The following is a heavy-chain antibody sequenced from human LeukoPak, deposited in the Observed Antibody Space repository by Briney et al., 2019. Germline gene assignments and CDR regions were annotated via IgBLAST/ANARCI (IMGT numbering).Heavy chain of an antibody. Sequence: GGSLRLSCAASGFTFSSYAMSWARQAPGKGLGWVSAISGSGGSTFYADSVKGRFTISRDHSKNTLYLQMNSLRAEDTAVYYCAKVSARYIVVVPAARYFDYWGQGTLVTVSS. CDR2: ISGSGGST. D-gene: IGHD2-2*01. J-gene: IGHJ4*02. CDR3: AKVSARYIVVVPAARYFDY. V-gene: IGHV3-23*01. CDR1: GFTFSSYA.